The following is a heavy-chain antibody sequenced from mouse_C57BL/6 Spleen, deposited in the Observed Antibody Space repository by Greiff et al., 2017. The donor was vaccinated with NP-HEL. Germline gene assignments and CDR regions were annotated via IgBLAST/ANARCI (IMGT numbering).Heavy chain of an antibody. J-gene: IGHJ2*01. CDR1: GYTFTSYW. D-gene: IGHD1-1*01. V-gene: IGHV1-64*01. CDR3: ARDLYGSSYD. Sequence: QVQLQQPGAELVKPGASVKLSCKASGYTFTSYWMHWVKQRPGQGLEWIGMIHPNSGSTNYNEKFKSKATLTVDTSSSTAYMQLSSLTSEDSAVYYCARDLYGSSYDWGQGTTLTVSS. CDR2: IHPNSGST.